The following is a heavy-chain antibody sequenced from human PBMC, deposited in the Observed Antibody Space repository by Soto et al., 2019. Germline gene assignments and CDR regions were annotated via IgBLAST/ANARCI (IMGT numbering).Heavy chain of an antibody. CDR2: IYYSGST. D-gene: IGHD4-17*01. J-gene: IGHJ4*02. CDR1: GGSISSSSYY. CDR3: ARRPTTVVTPLDY. Sequence: SETLSLTCTVSGGSISSSSYYWGWIRQPPGKGLEWIGSIYYSGSTYYNPSLKSRVTISVDTSKNQFSLKLSSVTAADTAVYYCARRPTTVVTPLDYWGQGTLVTVS. V-gene: IGHV4-39*01.